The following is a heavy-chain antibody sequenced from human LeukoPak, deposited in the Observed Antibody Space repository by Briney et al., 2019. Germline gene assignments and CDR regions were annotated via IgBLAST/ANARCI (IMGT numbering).Heavy chain of an antibody. V-gene: IGHV1-2*02. D-gene: IGHD3-10*01. CDR3: ARGGSVTMVRGVIRGIYYGMDV. CDR2: INPNSGGT. Sequence: ASVKVSCKASGYTFTGYYMHWVRQAPGQGLEWMGWINPNSGGTNYAQKFQGRVTMTRDTSISTAYMELSRLRSDDTAVYYCARGGSVTMVRGVIRGIYYGMDVWGQGTTVTVSS. CDR1: GYTFTGYY. J-gene: IGHJ6*02.